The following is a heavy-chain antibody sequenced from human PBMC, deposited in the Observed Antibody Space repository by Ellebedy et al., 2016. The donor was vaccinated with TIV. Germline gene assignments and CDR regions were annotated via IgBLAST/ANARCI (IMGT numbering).Heavy chain of an antibody. V-gene: IGHV1-8*01. J-gene: IGHJ4*02. CDR2: MNPNSGDT. D-gene: IGHD3-22*01. CDR1: GYSFTNYD. Sequence: AASVKVSCKASGYSFTNYDINWVRQATGQGLEWMGWMNPNSGDTGSAQKFQGRVIMTRSTSTGTAYLELRSLRSDDTAVYYCVRDLTNYGSSSYWGQGTLVTVSS. CDR3: VRDLTNYGSSSY.